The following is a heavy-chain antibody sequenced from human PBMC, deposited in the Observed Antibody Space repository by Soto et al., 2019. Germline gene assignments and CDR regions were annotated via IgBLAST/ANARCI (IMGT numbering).Heavy chain of an antibody. J-gene: IGHJ5*02. CDR2: INENGDEI. D-gene: IGHD6-19*01. CDR1: GFSFSNSW. Sequence: GGSLRLSCAASGFSFSNSWMSWVRQAPGKGPEWVASINENGDEIYYVDSVRGRFTISRDNVKNSLYLQMNSLRAEDTAVYYCARAAAWGQGNLVTVSS. V-gene: IGHV3-7*01. CDR3: ARAAA.